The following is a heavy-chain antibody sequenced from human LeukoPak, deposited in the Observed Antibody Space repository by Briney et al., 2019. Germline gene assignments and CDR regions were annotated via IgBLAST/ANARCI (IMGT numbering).Heavy chain of an antibody. CDR3: ARDRYYGMDV. J-gene: IGHJ6*02. CDR1: GFTFSSYA. Sequence: GGSLRLSCAASGFTFSSYAMSWVRQAPGKGLEWVSSIDASGGSTYYADSVKGRFTISRDNSKNTFYLQMNSLRAEDTAVYYCARDRYYGMDVWGQGTTVTVSS. V-gene: IGHV3-23*01. CDR2: IDASGGST.